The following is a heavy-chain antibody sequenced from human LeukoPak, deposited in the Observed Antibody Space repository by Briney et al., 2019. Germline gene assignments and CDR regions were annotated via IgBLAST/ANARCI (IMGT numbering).Heavy chain of an antibody. J-gene: IGHJ4*02. CDR2: IYWDDDK. CDR3: AHCVSVAGTGYYFDY. V-gene: IGHV2-5*02. D-gene: IGHD6-19*01. CDR1: GFSLSTSGVG. Sequence: SGPTLVKPTQTLTLTCTFSGFSLSTSGVGVGWIRQPPGKALEWLTLIYWDDDKRYSPSLKSRLTITKDTPKNQVVLTMTNMDPVDTATYYCAHCVSVAGTGYYFDYWGQGTLVTVSS.